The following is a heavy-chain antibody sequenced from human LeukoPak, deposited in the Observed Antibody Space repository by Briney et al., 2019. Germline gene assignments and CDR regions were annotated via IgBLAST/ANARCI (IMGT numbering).Heavy chain of an antibody. CDR1: RFTFSSYN. J-gene: IGHJ3*02. D-gene: IGHD3-22*01. CDR3: TRHGGRDYYDSSEDAFDI. V-gene: IGHV3-73*01. Sequence: GGSLRLSCAASRFTFSSYNMNWVRQASGKGLEWVGRIRSKTHTYATAYAASVKGRFTISRDDSKNTAYLQMNSLKTEDTAVYYCTRHGGRDYYDSSEDAFDIWGQGTMVTVSS. CDR2: IRSKTHTYAT.